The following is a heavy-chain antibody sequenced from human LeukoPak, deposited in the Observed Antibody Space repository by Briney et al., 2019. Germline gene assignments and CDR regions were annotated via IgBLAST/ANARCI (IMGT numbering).Heavy chain of an antibody. J-gene: IGHJ5*02. CDR2: IRYHGSDK. D-gene: IGHD3-22*01. Sequence: GGSLRLSCAASAFTFRSYGMHWVRQAPGKGLEWVAFIRYHGSDKYYADSVKDRFTISRDNSKNTLYLQMNSLRAEDTAVYYCARDLGQYYDTSDNWFDPWGQGTLVTVSS. CDR3: ARDLGQYYDTSDNWFDP. V-gene: IGHV3-30*02. CDR1: AFTFRSYG.